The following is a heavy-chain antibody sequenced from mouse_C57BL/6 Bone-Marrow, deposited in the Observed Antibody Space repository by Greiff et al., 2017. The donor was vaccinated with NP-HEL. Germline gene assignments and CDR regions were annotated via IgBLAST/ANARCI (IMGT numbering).Heavy chain of an antibody. CDR3: ARSPYYYGSSYQYYFDY. CDR1: GYTFTSYT. CDR2: INPSSGYT. J-gene: IGHJ2*01. Sequence: VQLQQSGAELARPGASVKMSCKASGYTFTSYTMHWVKQRPGQGLEWIGYINPSSGYTKYNQKFKDKATLTADKSSSTAYMQLSSLTSEDSAVYYCARSPYYYGSSYQYYFDYWGQGTTLTVSS. D-gene: IGHD1-1*01. V-gene: IGHV1-4*01.